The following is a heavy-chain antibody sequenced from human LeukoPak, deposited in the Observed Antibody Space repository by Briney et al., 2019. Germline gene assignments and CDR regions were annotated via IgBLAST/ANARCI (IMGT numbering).Heavy chain of an antibody. J-gene: IGHJ6*03. CDR3: ARAGGYCSSTSCYRGYYYYYYMDV. D-gene: IGHD2-2*02. Sequence: PGGSLRLSCAASGFTFSSYSMNWVRQAPGKGLEWVSSISSSSSYIYYADSVKGRFTISRDNAKNSLYLQMNSLRAEDTAVYYCARAGGYCSSTSCYRGYYYYYYMDVWGKGTTVTVSS. V-gene: IGHV3-21*01. CDR1: GFTFSSYS. CDR2: ISSSSSYI.